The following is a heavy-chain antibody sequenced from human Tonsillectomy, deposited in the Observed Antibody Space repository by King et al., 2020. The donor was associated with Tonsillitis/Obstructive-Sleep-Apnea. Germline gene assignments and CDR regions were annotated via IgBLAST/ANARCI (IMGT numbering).Heavy chain of an antibody. V-gene: IGHV3-30*18. CDR1: GFTFSNFG. CDR2: ISFDGRNK. J-gene: IGHJ6*03. Sequence: VQLVESGGGVVQPGRSLRLSCAASGFTFSNFGIHWVRQAPGKGLEWVAVISFDGRNKQYADSVKGRFTISRDNSNNTLFLQMNSLRAEDTAVYYCAKDGWDDIEVEPEAIRNYYYYFKDVWRKGTTVTVSS. CDR3: AKDGWDDIEVEPEAIRNYYYYFKDV. D-gene: IGHD2-21*01.